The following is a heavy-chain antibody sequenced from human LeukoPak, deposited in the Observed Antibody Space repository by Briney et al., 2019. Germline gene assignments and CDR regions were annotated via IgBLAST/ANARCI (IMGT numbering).Heavy chain of an antibody. CDR1: LDSTTSNF. Sequence: SETLSLTCTVSLDSTTSNFWSWVRQPPGKGLEWIGEIHRSGSPNYNPSLQSRVTISIDRSRNQIVLQLSSVTAADPAVYYCAREILGGFNPGAYWAQGTLVTVSS. CDR3: AREILGGFNPGAY. CDR2: IHRSGSP. V-gene: IGHV4-4*02. D-gene: IGHD1-14*01. J-gene: IGHJ4*02.